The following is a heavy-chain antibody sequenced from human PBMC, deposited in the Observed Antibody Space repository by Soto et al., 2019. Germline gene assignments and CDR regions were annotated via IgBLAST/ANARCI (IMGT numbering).Heavy chain of an antibody. CDR1: GFILSDCA. D-gene: IGHD7-27*01. CDR3: ARDLSWGSNWYYYMDV. CDR2: ISSSSSVI. Sequence: EVQLVESGGGLVQPGGSLRLSGATSGFILSDCAINWVRQAPGKGLEGVSYISSSSSVIDYADSVKGRFTVSRDNARNSLYLQMNSLRAEDTAVYYCARDLSWGSNWYYYMDVWGKGTTVTVSS. V-gene: IGHV3-48*01. J-gene: IGHJ6*03.